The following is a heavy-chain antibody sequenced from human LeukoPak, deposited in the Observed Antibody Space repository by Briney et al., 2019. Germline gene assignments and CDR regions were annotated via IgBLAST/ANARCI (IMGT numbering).Heavy chain of an antibody. V-gene: IGHV4-61*02. J-gene: IGHJ4*02. CDR2: IYTSGST. D-gene: IGHD1-26*01. CDR3: ARDSGTYRGYFDY. Sequence: SETLSLTCTVSGGSISSGSYYWSWIRQPAGKGLEWIGRIYTSGSTNYNPSLKSRVTVSVDTSKNQFSLKLTSVTAADTAVYYCARDSGTYRGYFDYWGQGTLVTVSS. CDR1: GGSISSGSYY.